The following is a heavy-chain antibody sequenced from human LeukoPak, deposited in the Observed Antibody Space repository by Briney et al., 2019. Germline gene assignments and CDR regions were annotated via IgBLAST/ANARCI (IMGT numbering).Heavy chain of an antibody. CDR1: GFPVKTNY. D-gene: IGHD3-10*01. CDR3: ARGRGVNALDI. J-gene: IGHJ3*02. CDR2: IYSDGDT. Sequence: GGSLRLSCRVSGFPVKTNYMTWVRQAPGKGLEWVSVIYSDGDTFYGDSVKGRFTFSRDDSHNTLYLQMNSLRGEDTAMYYCARGRGVNALDIWGQGTMVTVSS. V-gene: IGHV3-53*01.